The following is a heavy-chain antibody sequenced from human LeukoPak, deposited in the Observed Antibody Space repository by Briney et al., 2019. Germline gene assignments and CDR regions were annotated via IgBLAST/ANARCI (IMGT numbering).Heavy chain of an antibody. CDR3: ARVPWTGYSSSYGAFDI. J-gene: IGHJ3*02. Sequence: SETLSLTCTVSGGSISGYYWSWIRQPPGKGLEWIGYIYYSGSTNYNPSLKSRVTISVDTSKNQFSLKLSSVTAADTAVYYCARVPWTGYSSSYGAFDIWGQGTMVTVSS. V-gene: IGHV4-59*08. CDR1: GGSISGYY. CDR2: IYYSGST. D-gene: IGHD6-13*01.